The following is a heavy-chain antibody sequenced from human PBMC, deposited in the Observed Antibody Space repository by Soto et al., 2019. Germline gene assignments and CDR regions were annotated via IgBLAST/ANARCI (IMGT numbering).Heavy chain of an antibody. CDR3: ARDEYSSGWVDY. V-gene: IGHV3-11*05. J-gene: IGHJ4*02. CDR1: GFTFSDYY. D-gene: IGHD6-19*01. CDR2: ISSSSSYT. Sequence: GGSLRLSCAASGFTFSDYYMSWIRQAPGKGLEWVSYISSSSSYTNYADSVKGRFTISRDNAKNSLYLQMNSLRAEDTAVYYCARDEYSSGWVDYWGQGTLVTVSS.